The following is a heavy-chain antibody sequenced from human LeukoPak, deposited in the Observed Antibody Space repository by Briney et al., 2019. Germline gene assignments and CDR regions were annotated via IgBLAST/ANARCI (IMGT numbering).Heavy chain of an antibody. J-gene: IGHJ5*02. D-gene: IGHD1-14*01. V-gene: IGHV1-18*01. CDR2: ISTSNGDT. CDR1: GYTFTNSD. CDR3: ATDPYHRLGPPLDL. Sequence: ASVKVSCRASGYTFTNSDITWVRQAPGQGLEWMGRISTSNGDTNYAAKLQGRVTMTTDTSTSTVYMELGSLTFDDTAVYFCATDPYHRLGPPLDLWGQGTLVTASS.